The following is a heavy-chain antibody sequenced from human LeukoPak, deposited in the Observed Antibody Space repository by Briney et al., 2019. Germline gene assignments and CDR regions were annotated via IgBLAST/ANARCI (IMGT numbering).Heavy chain of an antibody. D-gene: IGHD2-2*01. CDR2: ISPSGDIK. CDR3: AKGRASCCDY. Sequence: GGSLRLSCVASGFTFSRHGMNWVRQAPGKGLEWVSGISPSGDIKYYVDSVKGRFTVSRDNSKNTLYLQINSLRDEDTAVYYCAKGRASCCDYWGQGALVTVSS. V-gene: IGHV3-23*01. J-gene: IGHJ4*02. CDR1: GFTFSRHG.